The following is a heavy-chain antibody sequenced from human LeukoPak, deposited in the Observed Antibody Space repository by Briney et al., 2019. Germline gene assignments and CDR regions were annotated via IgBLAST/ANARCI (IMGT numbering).Heavy chain of an antibody. J-gene: IGHJ6*03. V-gene: IGHV3-23*01. CDR2: ISGGDYS. CDR3: AKSRNFYYYFMEV. CDR1: GFNFSDYG. Sequence: GGSLRLSCAASGFNFSDYGMIWVRQAPGKGLKWVSGISGGDYSDHADSVKGRFTISRDNSKNTLYLQMNSLRAEDTALYYCAKSRNFYYYFMEVSGRGTKVTISS.